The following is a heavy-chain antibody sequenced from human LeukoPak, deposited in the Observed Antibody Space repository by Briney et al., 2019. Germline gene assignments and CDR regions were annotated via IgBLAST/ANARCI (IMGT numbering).Heavy chain of an antibody. V-gene: IGHV3-30-3*01. CDR1: GYTFTSYY. Sequence: SCKASGYTFTSYYMHWVRQAPGKGLEWVAVISYDGSIKYYADSVKGRFTTSRDNSKNMLYLQMNSLSAEDTAVYYCARGPGYSSGWYVLSVDYWGQGTLVTVSS. CDR3: ARGPGYSSGWYVLSVDY. D-gene: IGHD6-19*01. CDR2: ISYDGSIK. J-gene: IGHJ4*02.